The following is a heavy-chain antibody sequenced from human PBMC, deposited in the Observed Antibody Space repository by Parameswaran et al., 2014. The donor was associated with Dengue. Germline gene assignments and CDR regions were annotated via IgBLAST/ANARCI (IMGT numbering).Heavy chain of an antibody. V-gene: IGHV3-9*01. CDR3: VKSWGSSSWYTLEG. CDR2: ISWNSGSI. Sequence: VRQAPGKGLEWVSGISWNSGSIGYAKSVKGRFTISRDSAKNSLYLQMDSLRAEDTAWYYCVKSWGSSSWYTLEGCGQGTLVTVSS. D-gene: IGHD6-13*01. J-gene: IGHJ1*01.